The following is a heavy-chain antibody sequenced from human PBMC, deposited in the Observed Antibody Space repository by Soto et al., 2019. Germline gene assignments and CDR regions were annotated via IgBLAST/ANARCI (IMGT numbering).Heavy chain of an antibody. CDR2: IIPIFGTA. Sequence: ASVKVSCKASGGTFSSYAISWVRQAPGQGLEWMGGIIPIFGTANYAQKFQGRVTITADESTSTAYMELRSIRSADTAVYYSARGGSYIQAHGMDVWGQGTTVTVSS. J-gene: IGHJ6*02. V-gene: IGHV1-69*13. D-gene: IGHD3-3*01. CDR1: GGTFSSYA. CDR3: ARGGSYIQAHGMDV.